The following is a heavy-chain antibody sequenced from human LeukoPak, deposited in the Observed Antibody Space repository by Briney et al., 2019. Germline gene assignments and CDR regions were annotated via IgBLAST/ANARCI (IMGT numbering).Heavy chain of an antibody. J-gene: IGHJ4*02. D-gene: IGHD6-13*01. CDR3: ARTAGTIYYFDY. CDR2: IYHSGST. V-gene: IGHV4-30-2*01. Sequence: PSETLSLTCTVSGGSIGSGGYYWSWIRQPPGKGLEWIGYIYHSGSTYYNPSLKSRVTISVDRSKNQFSLKLSSVTAADTAVYYCARTAGTIYYFDYWGQGTLVTVSS. CDR1: GGSIGSGGYY.